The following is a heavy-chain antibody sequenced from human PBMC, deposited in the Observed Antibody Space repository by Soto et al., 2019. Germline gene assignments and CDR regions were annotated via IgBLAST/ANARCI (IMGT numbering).Heavy chain of an antibody. Sequence: EVQLVESGGGLVPPGGSLRLYCAGAGFTFSSYWMSWVRQAPGKGLEWVANIKQDGSEKYYVDSVNGRFTISRDNAKNSLYLQMHSLRVEDTAVYYCAREKRANSYFDYWGQGTLVGVSP. CDR2: IKQDGSEK. CDR1: GFTFSSYW. J-gene: IGHJ4*02. CDR3: AREKRANSYFDY. V-gene: IGHV3-7*01. D-gene: IGHD6-25*01.